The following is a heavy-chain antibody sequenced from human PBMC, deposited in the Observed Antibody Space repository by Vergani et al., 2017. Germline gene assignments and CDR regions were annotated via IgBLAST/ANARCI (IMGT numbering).Heavy chain of an antibody. D-gene: IGHD3-3*01. CDR2: IKQDGSEK. CDR1: GFTFSSYW. Sequence: EVQLVESGGGLVQPGGSLRLSCAASGFTFSSYWMSWVRQAPGKGLEWVANIKQDGSEKYYVDSVKGRFTISRDNAKNSLYLQMNSLRAEDTAVYCCARDWFVEWLFYFDYWGQGTLVTVSS. CDR3: ARDWFVEWLFYFDY. V-gene: IGHV3-7*01. J-gene: IGHJ4*02.